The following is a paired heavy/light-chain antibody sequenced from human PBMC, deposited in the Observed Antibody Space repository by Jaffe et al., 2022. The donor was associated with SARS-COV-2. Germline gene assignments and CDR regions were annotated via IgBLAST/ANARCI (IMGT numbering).Heavy chain of an antibody. D-gene: IGHD5-12*01. J-gene: IGHJ4*02. V-gene: IGHV4-59*01. Sequence: QEQLQESGPGLVKPSETLSLICTVPGGSINRYYWSWIRQPPGKGLEWIGYISDSGNTNYSPSLRSRVSISVDTSNQFSLKLTSVTAADTAVYYCARGHSGYALDYWGQGTLVTVSS. CDR2: ISDSGNT. CDR1: GGSINRYY. CDR3: ARGHSGYALDY.
Light chain of an antibody. CDR1: SSDVGRFGY. V-gene: IGLV2-14*03. CDR3: SSKAISSTGV. J-gene: IGLJ1*01. CDR2: DVG. Sequence: QSALTQPASVSGSPGQSISISCTGTSSDVGRFGYVSWYQQYPGKAPKLIIYDVGNRPSGISNRFSGSKSGNTASLTISGLQAEDEADYYCSSKAISSTGVFGTGTKVTVL.